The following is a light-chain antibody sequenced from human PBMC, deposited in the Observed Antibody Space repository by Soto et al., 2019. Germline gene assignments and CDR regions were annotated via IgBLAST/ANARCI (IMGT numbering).Light chain of an antibody. CDR2: LGS. V-gene: IGKV2-28*01. Sequence: DIVMTQSPLSLPVTPGEPASISCRSSQSLLHSNGYIYLDWYLQKPGQSPQLLISLGSNRASGVPDRFSGSGSGTDFTLKISRVEAEEVGVYYCMQALQTPLTFGPGTKVDIK. J-gene: IGKJ3*01. CDR3: MQALQTPLT. CDR1: QSLLHSNGYIY.